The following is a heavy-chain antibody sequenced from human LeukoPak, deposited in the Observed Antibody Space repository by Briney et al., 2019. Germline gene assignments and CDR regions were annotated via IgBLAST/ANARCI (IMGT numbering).Heavy chain of an antibody. CDR2: ISGSGGST. CDR1: GFTFSSYA. CDR3: AKPALGEVADAFDI. V-gene: IGHV3-23*01. Sequence: GGXXRLSCAASGFTFSSYAMSWVRQAPGKGMEWVSAISGSGGSTYYADYVKGRFTISRDNYKKTLYMQMNRLRAEDTAVYYCAKPALGEVADAFDIWGQGTMVTVSS. D-gene: IGHD3-16*01. J-gene: IGHJ3*02.